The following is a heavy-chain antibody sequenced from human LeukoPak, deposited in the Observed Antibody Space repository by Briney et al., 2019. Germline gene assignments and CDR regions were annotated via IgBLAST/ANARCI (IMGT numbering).Heavy chain of an antibody. J-gene: IGHJ4*02. Sequence: GESLQISCKGSGYSFPSYWITWVRQAPGQGLEWMGWINPNSGGTNYAQKFQGWVTMTRDTSISTAYMELSRLRSDDTAVYYCARDLESSFDYWGQGTLVTVSS. CDR1: GYSFPSYW. V-gene: IGHV1-2*04. CDR2: INPNSGGT. D-gene: IGHD1-1*01. CDR3: ARDLESSFDY.